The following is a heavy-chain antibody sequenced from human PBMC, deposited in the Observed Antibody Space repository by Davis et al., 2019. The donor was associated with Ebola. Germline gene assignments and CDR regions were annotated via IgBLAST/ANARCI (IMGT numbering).Heavy chain of an antibody. CDR3: AREWAPLYWYFDL. CDR1: GFTFSSNA. D-gene: IGHD1-26*01. CDR2: IGPTSTTA. V-gene: IGHV3-23*01. J-gene: IGHJ2*01. Sequence: PGGFLRLSCAASGFTFSSNAMSWVRQAPGKGLEWVSGIGPTSTTAYYADSVKGRFTISRDNSKNTLYLQMNSLRAEDTAVYYCAREWAPLYWYFDLWGRGTLVTVSS.